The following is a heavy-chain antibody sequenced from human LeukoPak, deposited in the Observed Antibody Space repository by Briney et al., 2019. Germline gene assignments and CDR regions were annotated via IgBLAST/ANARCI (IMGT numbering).Heavy chain of an antibody. Sequence: PGGSLRLSCAASGFTFSSYWMSWVRQAPGKGLEWVANIKQDGSEKYYVDSVKGRFTISRDNAKNSLYLQMNSLRAEDTAVYYCARDNSLYGSGTLFDYWGQGTLVTVSS. CDR2: IKQDGSEK. D-gene: IGHD3-10*01. CDR3: ARDNSLYGSGTLFDY. V-gene: IGHV3-7*01. J-gene: IGHJ4*02. CDR1: GFTFSSYW.